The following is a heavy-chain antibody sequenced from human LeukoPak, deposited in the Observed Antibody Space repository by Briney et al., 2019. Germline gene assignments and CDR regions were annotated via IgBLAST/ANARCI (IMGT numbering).Heavy chain of an antibody. J-gene: IGHJ4*02. CDR2: IGSDGDR. V-gene: IGHV3-23*01. Sequence: GGSLRLSCTASGFDFRSYAMAWVRQAPGKGLEGVAAIGSDGDRVHEDSVKGRFTISRDNSKSTLYLQMDDLRAEDTAVYFCAKSAGVATIYFDSWGQGALVTVSS. CDR3: AKSAGVATIYFDS. CDR1: GFDFRSYA. D-gene: IGHD5-12*01.